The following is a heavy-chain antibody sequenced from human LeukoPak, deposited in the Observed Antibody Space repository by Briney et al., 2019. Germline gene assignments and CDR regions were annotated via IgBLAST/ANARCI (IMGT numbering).Heavy chain of an antibody. CDR1: GGSISSADYY. J-gene: IGHJ4*02. V-gene: IGHV4-30-2*01. Sequence: SETLSLTCTVSGGSISSADYYWTWIRQPPGKGLEWIGYISHSGGTYYNSSLLSRVTISADTSKNQFFLTLGSVTAADTAVYYCARGLVSSSSVAFDYWGQGALVTVSS. D-gene: IGHD6-6*01. CDR2: ISHSGGT. CDR3: ARGLVSSSSVAFDY.